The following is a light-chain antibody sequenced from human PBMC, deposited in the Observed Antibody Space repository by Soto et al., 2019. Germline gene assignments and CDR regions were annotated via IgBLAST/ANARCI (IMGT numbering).Light chain of an antibody. V-gene: IGKV3-15*01. CDR3: QQYNNWPLIT. J-gene: IGKJ5*01. CDR1: QSVSGN. CDR2: GTS. Sequence: EIVMTQSPGTRSVSPGEGATLSFRASQSVSGNLAWYQQKPGQAPRLLIYGTSIRATGVPARFSGGGSGTEFTLTISGLQSEDFAVYYCQQYNNWPLITFGQGTRLEIK.